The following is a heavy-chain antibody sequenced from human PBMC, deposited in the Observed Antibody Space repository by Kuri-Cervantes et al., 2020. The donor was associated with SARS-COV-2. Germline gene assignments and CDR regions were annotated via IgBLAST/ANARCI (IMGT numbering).Heavy chain of an antibody. D-gene: IGHD3-22*01. J-gene: IGHJ5*02. CDR3: AKKCRVMIIKVVMVVDLKWFDP. CDR1: GFTFGSYA. CDR2: ISGSGGST. Sequence: GESLKISCAASGFTFGSYAMAWVRQAPGKGLEWVSTISGSGGSTYYADSVKGRFTISRDNSKNTLHLQMSGLRTENTTVYYCAKKCRVMIIKVVMVVDLKWFDPWGQGILVTVSS. V-gene: IGHV3-23*01.